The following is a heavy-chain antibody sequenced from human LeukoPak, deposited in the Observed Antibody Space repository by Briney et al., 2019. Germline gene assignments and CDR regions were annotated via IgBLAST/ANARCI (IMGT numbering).Heavy chain of an antibody. J-gene: IGHJ5*02. CDR1: GYTFTSYG. CDR2: ISAYNGNT. CDR3: ARDGSGSKYDWFDP. V-gene: IGHV1-18*01. D-gene: IGHD3-10*01. Sequence: ASVKVSCKASGYTFTSYGISWVRRAPGQGLEWMGWISAYNGNTNYAQKLQGRVTMTTDTSTSTAYMELRSLRSDDTAVYYCARDGSGSKYDWFDPWGQGTLVTVSS.